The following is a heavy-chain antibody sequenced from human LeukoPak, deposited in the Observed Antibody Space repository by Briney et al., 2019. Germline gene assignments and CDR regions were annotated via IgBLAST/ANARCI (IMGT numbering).Heavy chain of an antibody. J-gene: IGHJ4*02. V-gene: IGHV3-7*01. CDR1: GFTFSSYW. Sequence: GSLLLSCAASGFTFSSYWMSWVRPAPGKGLEWVANIKLDGSEKYYVDSVKGRFTISRDNAKNSLYLQMNSLRAEDTAVYYCSSWFGDYWGQGTLVTVSS. D-gene: IGHD6-13*01. CDR2: IKLDGSEK. CDR3: SSWFGDY.